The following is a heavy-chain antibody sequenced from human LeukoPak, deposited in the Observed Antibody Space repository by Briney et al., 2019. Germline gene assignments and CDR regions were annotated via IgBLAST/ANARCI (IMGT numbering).Heavy chain of an antibody. CDR1: GGSISSSSYY. V-gene: IGHV4-39*01. CDR2: IYYSGST. Sequence: SETLSLTCTVSGGSISSSSYYWGWIRQPPGKGLVWIGSIYYSGSTYYNPSLKSRVTISVDTSKNQFSLRLSSVTAADTAVYYCARHRGSSSLFDYWGQGTLVTVSS. J-gene: IGHJ4*02. CDR3: ARHRGSSSLFDY. D-gene: IGHD6-6*01.